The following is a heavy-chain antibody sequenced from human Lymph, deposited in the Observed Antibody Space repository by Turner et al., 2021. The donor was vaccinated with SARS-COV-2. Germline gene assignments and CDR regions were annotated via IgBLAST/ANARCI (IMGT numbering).Heavy chain of an antibody. CDR2: ISSTGVST. J-gene: IGHJ4*02. V-gene: IGHV3-23*01. CDR1: GFTFSSYA. Sequence: EVQLLESGGDLVQPGGSLRLSCAASGFTFSSYAMSWVRQAPGKGLEWVSDISSTGVSTYYADSVKGRFTISRDNSKNTLYLQMNSLRAEDTAVYYCAKDPNWYVLSAVDYWGQGTLVTVSS. CDR3: AKDPNWYVLSAVDY. D-gene: IGHD1-1*01.